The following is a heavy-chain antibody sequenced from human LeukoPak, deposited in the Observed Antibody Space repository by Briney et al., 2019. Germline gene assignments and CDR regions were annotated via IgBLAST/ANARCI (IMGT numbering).Heavy chain of an antibody. V-gene: IGHV3-33*06. CDR2: IWYDGSNK. CDR1: GFTFSSYG. CDR3: AKENSGSYYFDY. J-gene: IGHJ4*02. Sequence: PGRSLRLSCAASGFTFSSYGMHWVRQAPGKGLEWVAVIWYDGSNKYYADSVKGRFTISRDNSKNTLYLQMYSLRAEDTAVYYCAKENSGSYYFDYWGQGTLVTVSS. D-gene: IGHD1-26*01.